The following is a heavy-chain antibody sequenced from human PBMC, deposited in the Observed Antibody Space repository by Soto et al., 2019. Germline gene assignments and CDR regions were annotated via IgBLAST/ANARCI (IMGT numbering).Heavy chain of an antibody. CDR3: ARDSRGLGNLEY. CDR2: IYYSGST. CDR1: GGSVSSGSYY. V-gene: IGHV4-61*01. J-gene: IGHJ4*02. D-gene: IGHD3-10*01. Sequence: SETLSLTFNVSGGSVSSGSYYWSCIRQPPGKGLEWIGYIYYSGSTSYNPSLKSRVTISIDTSKNQFFLKLSSVTAADTAVYYCARDSRGLGNLEYWGQGTLVTVSS.